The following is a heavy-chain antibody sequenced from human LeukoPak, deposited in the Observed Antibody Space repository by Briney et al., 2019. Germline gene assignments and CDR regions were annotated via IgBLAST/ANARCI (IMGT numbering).Heavy chain of an antibody. CDR1: GFTFSDYY. V-gene: IGHV3-11*01. Sequence: PGGSLRLSCAASGFTFSDYYMSWIRQAPGKGLERVSYISSSGSTIYYADSVKGRFTISRDNAKISLYLQMNSLRAEDTAVYYCARRIYSSGWDDAFDIWGQGTMVTVSS. CDR2: ISSSGSTI. D-gene: IGHD6-19*01. CDR3: ARRIYSSGWDDAFDI. J-gene: IGHJ3*02.